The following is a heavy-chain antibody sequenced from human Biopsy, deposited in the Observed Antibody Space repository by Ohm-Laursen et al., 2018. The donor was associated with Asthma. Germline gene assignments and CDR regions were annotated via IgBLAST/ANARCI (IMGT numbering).Heavy chain of an antibody. V-gene: IGHV3-53*01. J-gene: IGHJ4*02. CDR2: IYSGGTS. D-gene: IGHD3-22*01. CDR3: ARGDSSNWSHYYFDY. Sequence: SLRLSCAASGFAVSRDHMFWVRQAPGKGLERVSVIYSGGTSHTVDSVRGRFTISRDYSKNTLYLQMHSLRAEDTAVYYCARGDSSNWSHYYFDYWGQGTLVTVSS. CDR1: GFAVSRDH.